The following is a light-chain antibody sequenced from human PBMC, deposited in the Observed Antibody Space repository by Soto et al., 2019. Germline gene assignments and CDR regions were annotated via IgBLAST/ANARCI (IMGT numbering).Light chain of an antibody. CDR3: QQLSTYPRT. Sequence: IQMTRSPSSPSSSLGDRVTITCRASQSISSYLNWYQQKPGKAPKLLIYATSTLQGGVPSRFSGSGSGTDFTLTISSLQPEDFATYYCQQLSTYPRTFGQGTKVDIK. J-gene: IGKJ1*01. CDR2: ATS. V-gene: IGKV1-39*01. CDR1: QSISSY.